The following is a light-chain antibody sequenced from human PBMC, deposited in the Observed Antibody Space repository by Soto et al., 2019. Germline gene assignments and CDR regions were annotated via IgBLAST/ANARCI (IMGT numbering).Light chain of an antibody. CDR2: KAS. CDR3: QQYHLYST. Sequence: DIQMTQSPSTLSAFVGDRVTIACRASQNISSWLAWYQQKPGKAPKILIYKASTLESGVPAGFGGSGSGTEFSLTISSLPPHDFAEDYCQQYHLYSTFGPGTKVDL. J-gene: IGKJ3*01. V-gene: IGKV1-5*03. CDR1: QNISSW.